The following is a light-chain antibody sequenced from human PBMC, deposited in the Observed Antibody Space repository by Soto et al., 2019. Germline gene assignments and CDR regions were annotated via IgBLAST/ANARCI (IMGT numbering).Light chain of an antibody. CDR3: SSYAGNDNLV. V-gene: IGLV2-8*01. CDR1: SSDVGRFNY. J-gene: IGLJ2*01. Sequence: SVLTQPPSASGSPGQSVTISCTGTSSDVGRFNYVSWYQQHPGKAPKLMIYEVNKRPSGVPDRFSGSKSGNTASLTVSGLQAEDEADYYCSSYAGNDNLVFGGGTKLTVL. CDR2: EVN.